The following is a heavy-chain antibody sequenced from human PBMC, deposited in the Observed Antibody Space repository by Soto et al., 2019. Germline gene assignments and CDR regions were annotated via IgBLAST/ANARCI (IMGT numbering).Heavy chain of an antibody. V-gene: IGHV1-3*01. CDR2: ITAGTGNT. J-gene: IGHJ3*01. CDR3: ASGIAAV. D-gene: IGHD6-13*01. CDR1: GYTFTNYT. Sequence: ASVKVSCKASGYTFTNYTMHWVRQAPGQRLEWMGWITAGTGNTKYSQQSQSRVNITRHTSASTAYMELSSLRSEDTAVYYCASGIAAVWGQGTMVTVSS.